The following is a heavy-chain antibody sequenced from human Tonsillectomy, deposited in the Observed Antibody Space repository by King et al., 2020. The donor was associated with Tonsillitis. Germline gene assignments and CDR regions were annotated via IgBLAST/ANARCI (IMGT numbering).Heavy chain of an antibody. V-gene: IGHV3-74*01. CDR3: AREVPIYYYYMDV. D-gene: IGHD1-1*01. CDR1: GFTFSSYW. CDR2: INIEGSST. Sequence: VQLVESGGGLVQPGGSLRLSCAASGFTFSSYWMHWVRQAPGKGLVWVSRINIEGSSTSYADSVKGRFTISRDNAKNTRYLQMNSLRAEDTAVYYCAREVPIYYYYMDVWGKGTTVTVSS. J-gene: IGHJ6*03.